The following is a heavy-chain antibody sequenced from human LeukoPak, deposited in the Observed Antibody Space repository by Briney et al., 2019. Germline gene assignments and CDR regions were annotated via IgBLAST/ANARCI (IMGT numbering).Heavy chain of an antibody. V-gene: IGHV4-4*07. J-gene: IGHJ4*02. CDR3: ARGHNWNDGQDY. CDR2: IYTSGST. CDR1: GGSISSYY. Sequence: SETLSLTCTVSGGSISSYYWSWIRQPAGKGLEWIGRIYTSGSTNYNPSLKSRLTMSLDASKKQISLSLSSVTAADTAVYFCARGHNWNDGQDYWGQGILVIVSS. D-gene: IGHD1-20*01.